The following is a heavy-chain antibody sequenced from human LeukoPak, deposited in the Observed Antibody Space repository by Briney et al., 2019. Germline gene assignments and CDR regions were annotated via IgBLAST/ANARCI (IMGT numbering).Heavy chain of an antibody. J-gene: IGHJ6*01. CDR3: AKSGRFGVACSANYFYNMDV. CDR1: GLTFSNFG. V-gene: IGHV3-30*18. D-gene: IGHD2-21*01. CDR2: IPYYGNNR. Sequence: PGGSLRLSCAASGLTFSNFGMQWVRQAPGKGLEWVAVIPYYGNNRFYSDSVKGRFTISRDNDKNTLFLQMNSLRAHDTAVYYCAKSGRFGVACSANYFYNMDVWGQGTTVTVSS.